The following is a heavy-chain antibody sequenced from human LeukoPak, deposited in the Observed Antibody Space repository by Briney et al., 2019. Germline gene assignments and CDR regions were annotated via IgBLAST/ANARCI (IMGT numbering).Heavy chain of an antibody. CDR2: IWYDGSNK. Sequence: GGSLRLSCAAPGFTFSTYGMHWVRQAPGKGLEWVAVIWYDGSNKYYADSVKGRFTISRDNSRSTLYLQMNSLRADDTAVYYCARHLHYYGSGNYYYYFYAMDVWGQGTTVTVSS. CDR1: GFTFSTYG. J-gene: IGHJ6*02. CDR3: ARHLHYYGSGNYYYYFYAMDV. V-gene: IGHV3-33*01. D-gene: IGHD3-10*01.